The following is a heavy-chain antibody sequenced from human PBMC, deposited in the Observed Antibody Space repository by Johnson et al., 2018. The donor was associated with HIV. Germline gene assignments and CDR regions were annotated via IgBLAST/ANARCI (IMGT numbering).Heavy chain of an antibody. V-gene: IGHV3-48*04. CDR3: ARVVSSLTSPPDI. CDR2: ISSSGSTI. CDR1: GFIFSNYA. Sequence: VQLVESGGGLAQPGGSLRLSCAASGFIFSNYAMTWVRQAPGKGLEWVSYISSSGSTIYYADSVKGRFTISRDNAKNSLYLQMNSLRAEDTAVYYCARVVSSLTSPPDIWGQGTMVTVSS. J-gene: IGHJ3*02. D-gene: IGHD6-6*01.